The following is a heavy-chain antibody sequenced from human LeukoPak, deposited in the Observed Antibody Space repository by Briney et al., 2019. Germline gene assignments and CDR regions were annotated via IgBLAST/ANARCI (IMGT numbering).Heavy chain of an antibody. CDR3: ARSQSSSLIDY. CDR2: INGGGSST. CDR1: GFTFKSYL. J-gene: IGHJ4*02. Sequence: PGGSLRLSCAASGFTFKSYLMTWVRQAPGKGLEWVSSINGGGSSTSYADSVKGRFTLSRDYPKNTLYLQMNSLTVEDTAVYYCARSQSSSLIDYWGQGTLVTVSS. D-gene: IGHD6-13*01. V-gene: IGHV3-23*01.